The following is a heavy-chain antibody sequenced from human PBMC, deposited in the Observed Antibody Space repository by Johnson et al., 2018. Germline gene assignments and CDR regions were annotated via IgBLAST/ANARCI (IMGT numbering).Heavy chain of an antibody. Sequence: QVQLQESGGGVVQPGRSLRLSCAASGFTFSSYAMHWVRQAPGKGLEWVAVIYFGGSKHYYGDSVKGRFTISRGDSKNTLVLQMNSLRAEDTAVYYCARVSTYYLDSSGDVVESWGQGTMVTVSS. D-gene: IGHD3-22*01. CDR3: ARVSTYYLDSSGDVVES. CDR1: GFTFSSYA. J-gene: IGHJ3*02. CDR2: IYFGGSKH. V-gene: IGHV3-33*01.